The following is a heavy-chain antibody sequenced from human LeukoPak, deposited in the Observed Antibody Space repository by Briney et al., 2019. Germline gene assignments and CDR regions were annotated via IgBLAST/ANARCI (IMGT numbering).Heavy chain of an antibody. D-gene: IGHD3-22*01. CDR3: AGDSGYPQPINFDY. CDR2: IIPIFGIA. Sequence: SVKVSCKASGGTFSSYAISWVRQAPGQGLEWMGRIIPIFGIANYAQKFQGRVTITADKSTSTAYMELSSLRSEDTAVYYCAGDSGYPQPINFDYWGQGTLVTVSS. CDR1: GGTFSSYA. V-gene: IGHV1-69*04. J-gene: IGHJ4*02.